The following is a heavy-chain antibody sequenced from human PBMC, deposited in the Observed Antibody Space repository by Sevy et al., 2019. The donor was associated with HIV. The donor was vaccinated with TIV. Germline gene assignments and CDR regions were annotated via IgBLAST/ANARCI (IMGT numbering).Heavy chain of an antibody. D-gene: IGHD1-26*01. CDR3: ARGTRYSGSYYLGDDAFDI. J-gene: IGHJ3*02. CDR1: GFAFSRYD. V-gene: IGHV3-13*01. CDR2: IGTAGDT. Sequence: GGSLRLSCAASGFAFSRYDMHWVGQATGKGLEWVSSIGTAGDTYYPGSVKGRFTISRENAKKSLYLQMNSLRAGDTAVYYCARGTRYSGSYYLGDDAFDIWGQWTMVTVSS.